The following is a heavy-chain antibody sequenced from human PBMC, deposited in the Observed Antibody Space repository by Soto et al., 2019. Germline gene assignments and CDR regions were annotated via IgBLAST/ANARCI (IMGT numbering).Heavy chain of an antibody. J-gene: IGHJ4*02. Sequence: GGSLRLSCTASGFSFSSIWMSWVRQAPGKGPEWVANINQDGSEKYCADSVKGRFTISRDNAKNSLYLQMDSLRVEDTALYYCFNVAFGYWGRGTLVTVSS. CDR1: GFSFSSIW. CDR2: INQDGSEK. V-gene: IGHV3-7*01. CDR3: FNVAFGY.